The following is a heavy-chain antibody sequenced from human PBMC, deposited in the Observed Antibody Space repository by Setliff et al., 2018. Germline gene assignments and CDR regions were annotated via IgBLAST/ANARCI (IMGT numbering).Heavy chain of an antibody. V-gene: IGHV3-66*02. CDR1: GFSLSNTY. CDR3: ARVLLYNSALDN. J-gene: IGHJ4*02. D-gene: IGHD6-25*01. Sequence: PGGSLRLSCAASGFSLSNTYMAWVRQAPGKGLEWISTIYGSGDTYHADSVKGRFTLSRGTSKNTMYLQMNSLRREDTAVYYCARVLLYNSALDNWGQGTLVTVSS. CDR2: IYGSGDT.